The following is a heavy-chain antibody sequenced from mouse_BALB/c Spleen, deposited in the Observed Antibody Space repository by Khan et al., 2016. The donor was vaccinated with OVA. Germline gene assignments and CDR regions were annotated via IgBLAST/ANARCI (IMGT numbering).Heavy chain of an antibody. V-gene: IGHV1-5*01. Sequence: VQLKESGTVLARPGASVKMSCKASGYSFTSYWMHWVKQRPGLGLEWIGAIYPGISDTRYNQKFKGKAKLTAVTSASTAYMELSSLTNDDSAVYYCTRSYDSYYFDYWGQGTLLTGSS. CDR2: IYPGISDT. J-gene: IGHJ2*01. D-gene: IGHD2-4*01. CDR3: TRSYDSYYFDY. CDR1: GYSFTSYW.